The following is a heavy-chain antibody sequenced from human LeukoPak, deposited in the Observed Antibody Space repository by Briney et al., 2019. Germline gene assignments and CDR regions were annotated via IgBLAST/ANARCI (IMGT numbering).Heavy chain of an antibody. CDR3: ARGRYATTWYPALDY. J-gene: IGHJ4*02. D-gene: IGHD6-13*01. CDR2: IYTSGST. Sequence: NTSETLSLTCTVSGGSISSYYWSWIRQPAGKGLEWIGRIYTSGSTNYNPSLNSRVTISLDSSRSQFSLKLTSVNATDTAVYFCARGRYATTWYPALDYWGQGTLVTVPS. CDR1: GGSISSYY. V-gene: IGHV4-4*07.